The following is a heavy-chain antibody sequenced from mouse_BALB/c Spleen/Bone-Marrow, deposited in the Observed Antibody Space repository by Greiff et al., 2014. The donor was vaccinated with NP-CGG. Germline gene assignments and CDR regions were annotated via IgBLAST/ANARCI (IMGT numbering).Heavy chain of an antibody. V-gene: IGHV14-3*02. J-gene: IGHJ3*01. CDR3: APYYYGSSQFAY. CDR1: GFNIKDTY. Sequence: VQLQQPGAELVKPGASVKLSCTASGFNIKDTYMHWVKQRPEQDLEWIGRIDPANGNTKYDPKFQGKATITADTSSNTAYLQLSSLTSEDTAVYYCAPYYYGSSQFAYWGQGTLVTVSA. CDR2: IDPANGNT. D-gene: IGHD1-1*01.